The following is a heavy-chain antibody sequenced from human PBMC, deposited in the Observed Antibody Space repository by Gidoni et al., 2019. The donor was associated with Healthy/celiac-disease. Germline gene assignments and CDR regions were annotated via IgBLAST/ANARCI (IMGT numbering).Heavy chain of an antibody. CDR3: ARGPEREIAAAGTRVFDY. CDR1: GFTFSSYS. Sequence: EVQLLESGGGLVKPGGSLRLSCAASGFTFSSYSMNWVRQAPGKGLEWVSSISSSRSYIYYADSVKGRFTISRDNAKNSLYLQMNSLRAEDTAVYYCARGPEREIAAAGTRVFDYWGQGTLVTVSS. V-gene: IGHV3-21*01. J-gene: IGHJ4*02. D-gene: IGHD6-13*01. CDR2: ISSSRSYI.